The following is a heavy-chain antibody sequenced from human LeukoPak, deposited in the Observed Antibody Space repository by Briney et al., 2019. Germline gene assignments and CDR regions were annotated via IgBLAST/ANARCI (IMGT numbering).Heavy chain of an antibody. CDR1: GGSFSGYY. CDR3: ARGCWGYCSSTSCPGPLGAYYFDY. CDR2: INHSGST. Sequence: SETLSLTCAVYGGSFSGYYWSWIRQPPGKGLEWIGEINHSGSTNYNPSLKSRVTISVDTSKNQFSLKLSSVTAADTAVYYCARGCWGYCSSTSCPGPLGAYYFDYWGQGTLVTVSS. V-gene: IGHV4-34*01. J-gene: IGHJ4*02. D-gene: IGHD2-2*01.